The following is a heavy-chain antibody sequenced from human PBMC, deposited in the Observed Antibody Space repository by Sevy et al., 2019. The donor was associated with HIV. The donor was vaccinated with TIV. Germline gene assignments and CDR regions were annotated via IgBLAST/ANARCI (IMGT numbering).Heavy chain of an antibody. CDR3: AREIPDYVSGYYSVDAFDI. Sequence: ASVKVSCKASGGSFSNFPVSWVRQAPGQGLEWMGMIISKFGTTDYAQKFQGRVTITADESTTTAYMELTSLRSGDTAVYYCAREIPDYVSGYYSVDAFDIWGQWTKVTVSS. CDR1: GGSFSNFP. J-gene: IGHJ3*02. CDR2: IISKFGTT. V-gene: IGHV1-69*13. D-gene: IGHD3-22*01.